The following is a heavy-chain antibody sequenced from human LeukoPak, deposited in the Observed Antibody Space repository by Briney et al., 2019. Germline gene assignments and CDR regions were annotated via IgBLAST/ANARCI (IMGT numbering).Heavy chain of an antibody. CDR1: GGSISSYY. CDR3: ARGQYYYDSSGSRYSDY. V-gene: IGHV4-4*07. D-gene: IGHD3-22*01. CDR2: IYTSGST. Sequence: SETLSLTCTGSGGSISSYYWSWIRQPAGKGLEWIGRIYTSGSTNYNPSLKSRVTMSVDTSKNQFSLKLSSVTAADTAVYYCARGQYYYDSSGSRYSDYWGQGTLVTVSS. J-gene: IGHJ4*02.